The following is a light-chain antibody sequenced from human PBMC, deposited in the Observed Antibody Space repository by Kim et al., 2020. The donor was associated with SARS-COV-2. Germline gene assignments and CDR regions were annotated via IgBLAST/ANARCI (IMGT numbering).Light chain of an antibody. V-gene: IGKV3-20*01. J-gene: IGKJ2*01. CDR2: DAS. CDR3: HQYGRSPHT. Sequence: WSPGEGATLSCRASQSVGSNSLAWYQQKPGQPPRLLIYDASIRAAGIPDRFSGSGSGTEFTLSISRLEPEDFALYSCHQYGRSPHTFGQGTKLEIK. CDR1: QSVGSNS.